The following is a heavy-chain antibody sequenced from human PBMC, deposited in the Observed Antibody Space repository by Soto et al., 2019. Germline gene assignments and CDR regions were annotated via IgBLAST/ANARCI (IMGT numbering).Heavy chain of an antibody. J-gene: IGHJ4*02. D-gene: IGHD3-22*01. CDR2: IKSKNDGGTT. V-gene: IGHV3-15*07. CDR1: GFTFTNAW. CDR3: TTVLTYYSDSSGYYFDA. Sequence: EVHLVESGGGLVKPGGSLRLSCAVSGFTFTNAWMNWVHQAPGKGLEWVGRIKSKNDGGTTEYAAPVKGRLIITRDDSKNTVYLQMNSPQTEDKVVYYCTTVLTYYSDSSGYYFDAWGQGTLVTVSS.